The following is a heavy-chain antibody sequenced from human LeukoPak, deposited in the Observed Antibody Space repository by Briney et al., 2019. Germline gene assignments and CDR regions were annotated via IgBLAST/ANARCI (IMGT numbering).Heavy chain of an antibody. CDR2: IHYSGRT. CDR1: GPPINNGDYY. V-gene: IGHV4-30-4*02. CDR3: ARATVTTQLEN. Sequence: QASDTLSLTCTVSGPPINNGDYYWSSLRQPPGKGLVWLGHIHYSGRTYYTPSVNSRVTISLDTSKNKFSLTLASGTAADTAVYYCARATVTTQLENSGQGTLVTVSS. J-gene: IGHJ4*02. D-gene: IGHD4-17*01.